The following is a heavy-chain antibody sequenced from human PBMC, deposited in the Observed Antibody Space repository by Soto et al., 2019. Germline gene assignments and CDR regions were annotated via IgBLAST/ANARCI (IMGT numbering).Heavy chain of an antibody. Sequence: SVKVSCKASGGTFSSYAISWVRQAPGQGLEWMGGIIPIFGTANYAQKFQGRVTITADESTSTAYMELSSLRSEDTAVYYCARAGGSAPNYYYYGMDVWGQGTAVTVSS. CDR1: GGTFSSYA. CDR3: ARAGGSAPNYYYYGMDV. D-gene: IGHD1-1*01. V-gene: IGHV1-69*13. CDR2: IIPIFGTA. J-gene: IGHJ6*02.